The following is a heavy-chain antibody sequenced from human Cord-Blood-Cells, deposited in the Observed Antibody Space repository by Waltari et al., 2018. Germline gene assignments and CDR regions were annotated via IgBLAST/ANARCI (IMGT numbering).Heavy chain of an antibody. D-gene: IGHD7-27*01. CDR3: ARVLNWGSYYFDY. V-gene: IGHV3-48*03. CDR1: GFTFSSYE. CDR2: ISSSGSTI. J-gene: IGHJ4*02. Sequence: EVQLVESGGGLVQPGGSLRLSCAASGFTFSSYEMNWVRQAAGKGLEWVSYISSSGSTIYYADSVKGRCTISRDNAKNSLYLQMNSLRAEDTAVYYCARVLNWGSYYFDYWGQGTLVTVSS.